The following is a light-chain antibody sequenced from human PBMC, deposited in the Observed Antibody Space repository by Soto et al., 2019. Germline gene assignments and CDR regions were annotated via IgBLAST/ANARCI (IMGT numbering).Light chain of an antibody. CDR2: EVI. V-gene: IGLV2-8*01. CDR3: SSYAGSYSLV. CDR1: SSDIGGYDY. J-gene: IGLJ3*02. Sequence: QSALTQPPSASGSPGQSVTISCTGTSSDIGGYDYVSWYQQHPGKAPKLMIYEVIKRPSGVPDRFSGSKSGNTASLTVSGLQAEDEADYYCSSYAGSYSLVFGGGTKLTVL.